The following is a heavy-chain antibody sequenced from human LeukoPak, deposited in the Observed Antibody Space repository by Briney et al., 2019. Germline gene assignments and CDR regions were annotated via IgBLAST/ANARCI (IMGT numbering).Heavy chain of an antibody. V-gene: IGHV3-30*04. D-gene: IGHD3-3*01. J-gene: IGHJ3*02. CDR1: GFNFSSYA. CDR2: ISYGGIDK. Sequence: GGSLRLSCAASGFNFSSYAMHWVRQAPGEGLEWVGLISYGGIDKSYADSVKGRFTISRDSSKRTLYLQMNSLRAEDTAMYYCARESWSDPVAFDIWGLGTMVIVSS. CDR3: ARESWSDPVAFDI.